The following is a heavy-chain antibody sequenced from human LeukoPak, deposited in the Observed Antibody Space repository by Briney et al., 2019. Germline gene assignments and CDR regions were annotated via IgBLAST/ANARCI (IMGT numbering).Heavy chain of an antibody. CDR1: GGSISSFY. CDR3: ARAFPDNDFWSGLYPVAFDI. Sequence: SETLSLTCSVSGGSISSFYWSYIRQPPGKGLEWIGYIYYSGTTNYNPSLKSRVTISVDTSKNQFSLKLSSVTTADTAVYYCARAFPDNDFWSGLYPVAFDIWGQGTMVTVSS. J-gene: IGHJ3*02. V-gene: IGHV4-59*01. CDR2: IYYSGTT. D-gene: IGHD3-3*01.